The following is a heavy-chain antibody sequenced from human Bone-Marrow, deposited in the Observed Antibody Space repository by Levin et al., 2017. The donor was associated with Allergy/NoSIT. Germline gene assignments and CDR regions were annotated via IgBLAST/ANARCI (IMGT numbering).Heavy chain of an antibody. V-gene: IGHV3-74*01. D-gene: IGHD3-16*01. CDR3: ARRGVIGGVVQQFDS. J-gene: IGHJ4*02. Sequence: PGGSLRLSCAASGFTFSSYWMHWVRQAPGKGLVWVARVSSEGSSTSYADSVKGRFTISRDNAKKTLYLEMNSLRVEDTAVYYCARRGVIGGVVQQFDSWGQGTLVTVSS. CDR1: GFTFSSYW. CDR2: VSSEGSST.